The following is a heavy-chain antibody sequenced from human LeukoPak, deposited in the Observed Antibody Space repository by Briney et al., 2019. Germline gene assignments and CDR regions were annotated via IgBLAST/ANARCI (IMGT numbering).Heavy chain of an antibody. CDR2: INSDGSST. V-gene: IGHV3-74*01. CDR3: ARAISHSNYGVDV. D-gene: IGHD6-13*01. CDR1: GFTFTNHW. Sequence: GGSLRLPCAASGFTFTNHWMHWARQAPGKGLVWVSRINSDGSSTSFADSVKGRFTISRDNAKNTLYLQMNSLRAEDTAVYYCARAISHSNYGVDVWGQGTTVTVSS. J-gene: IGHJ6*02.